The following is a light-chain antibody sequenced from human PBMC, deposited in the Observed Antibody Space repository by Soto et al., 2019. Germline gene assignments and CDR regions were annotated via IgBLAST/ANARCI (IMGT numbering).Light chain of an antibody. CDR1: QSIGNY. J-gene: IGKJ5*01. V-gene: IGKV1-39*01. Sequence: DIPMTQSPSSLSASVGDRVTITCRASQSIGNYLNWYQQKPGKAPKVLIYAASSLQSGVPSRFSGSGSGTDFTLTISSLQPEDFATFYCQQSYSTPITFGRGTRLEIK. CDR2: AAS. CDR3: QQSYSTPIT.